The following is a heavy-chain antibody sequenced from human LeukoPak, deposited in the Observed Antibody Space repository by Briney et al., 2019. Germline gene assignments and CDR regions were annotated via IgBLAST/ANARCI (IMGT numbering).Heavy chain of an antibody. J-gene: IGHJ5*02. D-gene: IGHD3-3*01. CDR1: GGTFSSYA. V-gene: IGHV1-69*06. Sequence: SVKVSCKASGGTFSSYAISWVRQAPGQGLEWMGGIIPIFGTANYAQKFQGRVTMTEDTSTDTAYMELSSLRSEDTAVYYCATVSPCYLRFLEWGFDPWGQGTLVTVSS. CDR3: ATVSPCYLRFLEWGFDP. CDR2: IIPIFGTA.